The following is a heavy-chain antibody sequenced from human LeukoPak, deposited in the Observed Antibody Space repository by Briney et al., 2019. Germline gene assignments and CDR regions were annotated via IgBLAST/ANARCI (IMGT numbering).Heavy chain of an antibody. CDR2: IYYSGST. Sequence: SETLSLTCTVSGGSISSSSYYWGWIRQPPGKGLEWIATIYYSGSTYYNPSLKSRVTISVDTSKNQFSLKLSSVTAADTAVYCCARHNWGGSTGYWGQGALVTVSS. D-gene: IGHD1-26*01. J-gene: IGHJ4*02. CDR1: GGSISSSSYY. V-gene: IGHV4-39*01. CDR3: ARHNWGGSTGY.